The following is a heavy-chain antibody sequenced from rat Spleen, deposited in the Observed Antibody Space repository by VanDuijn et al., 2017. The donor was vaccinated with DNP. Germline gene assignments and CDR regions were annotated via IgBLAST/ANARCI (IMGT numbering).Heavy chain of an antibody. V-gene: IGHV5-20*01. Sequence: EVQLVESGGGLVQPGRSLKLSCAASGFTFSDYYMAWVRQAPTKGLEWVASITNSGGSTYYRDSVKGRFTISRDNAKSTLYLQMDSLRSEDTATYYCTTGYIAAIWAFDYWGQGVMVTVSS. CDR1: GFTFSDYY. CDR2: ITNSGGST. CDR3: TTGYIAAIWAFDY. D-gene: IGHD1-2*01. J-gene: IGHJ2*01.